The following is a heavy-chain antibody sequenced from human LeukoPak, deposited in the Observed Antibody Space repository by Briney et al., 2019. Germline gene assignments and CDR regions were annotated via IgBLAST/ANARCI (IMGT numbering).Heavy chain of an antibody. J-gene: IGHJ6*03. CDR2: IYYSGNT. D-gene: IGHD3-10*01. CDR1: GGSISSISYY. Sequence: SETLSLTCTVSGGSISSISYYWGWIRQPPGKGLEWIGSIYYSGNTYYNPSLKSRVTISVDTSKNQFSLKLSSVTAADTAVYYCARVHYGSGHAYYYYYYMDVWGKGTTVTISS. CDR3: ARVHYGSGHAYYYYYYMDV. V-gene: IGHV4-39*07.